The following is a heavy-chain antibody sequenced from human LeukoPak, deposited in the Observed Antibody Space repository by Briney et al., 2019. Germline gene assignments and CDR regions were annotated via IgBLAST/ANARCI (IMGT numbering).Heavy chain of an antibody. Sequence: PGGSLRLSCAASGFTFSSYEMNWVRQAPGKGLEWVSYISSSGSTIYYADSVKGRFTISRDNAKNSLYLQMNSLRAEDTALYYCARDRDSGSSTRFDYWGQGTLVTVSS. V-gene: IGHV3-48*03. CDR2: ISSSGSTI. J-gene: IGHJ4*02. CDR1: GFTFSSYE. CDR3: ARDRDSGSSTRFDY. D-gene: IGHD1-26*01.